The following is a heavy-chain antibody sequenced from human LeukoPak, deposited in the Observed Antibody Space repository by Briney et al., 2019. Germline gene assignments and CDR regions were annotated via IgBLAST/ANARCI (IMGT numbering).Heavy chain of an antibody. J-gene: IGHJ3*02. CDR1: GGSISSGSNF. CDR2: IHTSGST. CDR3: ARAWDI. Sequence: SQTLSLTCTASGGSISSGSNFWSWIRQPAGKGLEWIGRIHTSGSTNYNPSLKSRVTISGDTSKNQFSLKLSSVTAADTAMYYCARAWDIWGQGTMVTVSS. V-gene: IGHV4-61*02.